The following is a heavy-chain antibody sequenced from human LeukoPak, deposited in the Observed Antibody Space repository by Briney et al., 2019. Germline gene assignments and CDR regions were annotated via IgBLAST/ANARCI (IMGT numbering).Heavy chain of an antibody. CDR1: GGSISSYY. J-gene: IGHJ4*02. V-gene: IGHV4-59*12. CDR2: IYYSGST. D-gene: IGHD2-21*02. CDR3: ARGRGIVVVTAIPRRWTNFDY. Sequence: SETLSLTCTVSGGSISSYYWSWIRQPPGKGLEWIGYIYYSGSTNSNPSLKSRLTMSVDTSKNQISLKLSSVTAADTAVYYCARGRGIVVVTAIPRRWTNFDYWGQGTLVTVSP.